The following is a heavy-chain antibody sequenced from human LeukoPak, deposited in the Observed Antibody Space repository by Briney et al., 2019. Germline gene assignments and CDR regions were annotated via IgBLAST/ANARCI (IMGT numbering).Heavy chain of an antibody. D-gene: IGHD6-19*01. CDR1: GFTFSSYA. CDR3: AKLYSSGWYGETVDY. J-gene: IGHJ4*02. V-gene: IGHV3-23*01. CDR2: ISGSGGST. Sequence: GGSLRLSCAASGFTFSSYAMSWVRQAPGKGLEWVSAISGSGGSTYYADSVKGRFTISRDNSKNTLYLQMNSLRAEDTAVYYCAKLYSSGWYGETVDYWGQGTLVTVSS.